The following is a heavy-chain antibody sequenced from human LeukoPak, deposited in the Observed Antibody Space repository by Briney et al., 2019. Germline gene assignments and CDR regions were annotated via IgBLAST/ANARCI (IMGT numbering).Heavy chain of an antibody. D-gene: IGHD5-18*01. J-gene: IGHJ4*02. V-gene: IGHV1-69*13. CDR1: GGTFSSYA. CDR2: IIPIFGTA. CDR3: ARDGGSVELWLDY. Sequence: GASVKVSCKASGGTFSSYAISWVRQAPGQGLERMGGIIPIFGTANYAQKFQGRVTITADESTSTAYMELSSLRSEDTAVYYCARDGGSVELWLDYWGQGTLVTVSS.